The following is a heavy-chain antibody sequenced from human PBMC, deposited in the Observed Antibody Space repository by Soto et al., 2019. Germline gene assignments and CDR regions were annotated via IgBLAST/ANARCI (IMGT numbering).Heavy chain of an antibody. Sequence: EVQLLESGGGLVQPGGSLRLSCTASGFTFSDYAMTWVRQAPGKGLECVSGIYGSGGGIQYADSVKGRFTISRDNYRNTLYLQMNSLRDEDTAVYYCAKDLVSGDGSWLMDEWGQGTLVTVSP. J-gene: IGHJ4*02. V-gene: IGHV3-23*01. CDR3: AKDLVSGDGSWLMDE. CDR1: GFTFSDYA. CDR2: IYGSGGGI. D-gene: IGHD2-21*02.